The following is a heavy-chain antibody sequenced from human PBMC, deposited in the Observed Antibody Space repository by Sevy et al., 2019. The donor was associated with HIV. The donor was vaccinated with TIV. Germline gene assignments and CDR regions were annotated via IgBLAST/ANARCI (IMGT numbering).Heavy chain of an antibody. CDR2: LSFGCGEI. CDR1: GFTFSKYS. CDR3: AREGCTKPHDY. J-gene: IGHJ4*02. V-gene: IGHV3-23*01. Sequence: GGSLRLSCAASGFTFSKYSMSWVGQPPGKGLEWVSTLSFGCGEINYADSVKGRFTISRDNSKSSVYLQMNNLRPEDTAVYCCAREGCTKPHDYWGQGTLVTVSS. D-gene: IGHD2-8*01.